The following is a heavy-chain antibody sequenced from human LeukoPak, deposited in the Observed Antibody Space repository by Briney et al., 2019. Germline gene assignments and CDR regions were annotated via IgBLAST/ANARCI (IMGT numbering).Heavy chain of an antibody. J-gene: IGHJ4*02. V-gene: IGHV4-4*07. CDR2: IYTSGST. CDR1: GGSISSYY. Sequence: NTSETLSLTCTVSGGSISSYYWSRIRQPAGKGLEWIGRIYTSGSTNYNPSLKSRVTMSVDTSKNQFSLKLSSVTAADTAVYYCARDRITIFGGAHFDYWGQGTLVTVSS. CDR3: ARDRITIFGGAHFDY. D-gene: IGHD3-3*01.